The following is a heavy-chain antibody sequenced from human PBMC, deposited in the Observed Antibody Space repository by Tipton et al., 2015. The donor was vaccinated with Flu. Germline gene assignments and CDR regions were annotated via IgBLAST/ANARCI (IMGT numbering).Heavy chain of an antibody. CDR2: ISTSGST. Sequence: TLSLTCTVSGGSISTSSWGWIRQPAGKGLEWIGRISTSGSTNYNAPLESRVTLSRDTSKNHISLRLTSATAADTALYYCARDLRGYSGYTGGDAFDMWGRGIMVFVSS. J-gene: IGHJ3*02. CDR3: ARDLRGYSGYTGGDAFDM. CDR1: GGSISTSS. V-gene: IGHV4-4*07. D-gene: IGHD5-12*01.